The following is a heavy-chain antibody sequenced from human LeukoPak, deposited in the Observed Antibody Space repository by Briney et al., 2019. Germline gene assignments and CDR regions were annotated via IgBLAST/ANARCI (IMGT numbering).Heavy chain of an antibody. V-gene: IGHV4-34*01. Sequence: SETLSLTCAVYGGSFSGYYWSWIRQPPGKGLEWIGEINHSGSTNYNPSLKSRVTISVDTSKNKFSLKLSSVTAADTAVYYCARYRYYYGSGSPLAFDYWGQGTLVTVSS. D-gene: IGHD3-10*01. J-gene: IGHJ4*02. CDR1: GGSFSGYY. CDR2: INHSGST. CDR3: ARYRYYYGSGSPLAFDY.